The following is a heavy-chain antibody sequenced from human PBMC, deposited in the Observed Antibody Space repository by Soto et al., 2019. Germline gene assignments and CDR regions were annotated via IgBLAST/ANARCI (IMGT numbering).Heavy chain of an antibody. V-gene: IGHV3-21*01. CDR1: GFTFNSYS. Sequence: EVQLVESGGGLVKPGGSLRLSCAASGFTFNSYSMNWVRQAPGKGLEWVSSISSSSSYIYYADSVKGRFTISRDNAKNSLYLQMNSLRAEDTSVYYCASHPRDSSGYWYYFDYWGQGTLVTVSS. J-gene: IGHJ4*02. CDR2: ISSSSSYI. D-gene: IGHD3-22*01. CDR3: ASHPRDSSGYWYYFDY.